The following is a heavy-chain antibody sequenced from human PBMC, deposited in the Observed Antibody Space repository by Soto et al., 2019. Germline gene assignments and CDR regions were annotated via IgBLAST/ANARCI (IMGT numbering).Heavy chain of an antibody. CDR1: GFTFSSYA. CDR2: IAGSGGMT. J-gene: IGHJ3*01. CDR3: AKVNFFDTPGTFDV. D-gene: IGHD2-15*01. V-gene: IGHV3-23*01. Sequence: GGSLRLSCAASGFTFSSYAMTWVRLAPGRGLEWVATIAGSGGMTYYTNSVRGRLTISRDNSKNTVSLQMSSLRAEDTAMYFCAKVNFFDTPGTFDVWGQGTQVTVS.